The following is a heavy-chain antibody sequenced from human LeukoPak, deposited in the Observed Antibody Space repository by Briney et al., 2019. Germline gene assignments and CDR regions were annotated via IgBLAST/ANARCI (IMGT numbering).Heavy chain of an antibody. J-gene: IGHJ4*02. CDR2: ISGSGGST. Sequence: GGSLRLSCAASGFTFSSYAMSWVRQAPGKGLEWVSAISGSGGSTYYADSVKGRFTISRDNSKNTLYLQMNSLRAEDTAVYYCAKDDPPYCSGGSCYSYWGQGVLVTVSS. CDR3: AKDDPPYCSGGSCYSY. D-gene: IGHD2-15*01. V-gene: IGHV3-23*01. CDR1: GFTFSSYA.